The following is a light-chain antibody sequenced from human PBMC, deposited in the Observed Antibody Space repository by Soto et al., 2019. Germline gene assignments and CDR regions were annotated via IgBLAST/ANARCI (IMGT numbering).Light chain of an antibody. V-gene: IGKV3-11*01. CDR1: QSVSSY. Sequence: EIVLTQSPATLSLSPGERATLSCRASQSVSSYLDWYQQKPGQAPRLLIYDASDMATGIPAMFSGSGSWTDFTLTISSLEPEDIAVFYCQQRSNWPPYSFGQVTKLEIK. J-gene: IGKJ2*03. CDR2: DAS. CDR3: QQRSNWPPYS.